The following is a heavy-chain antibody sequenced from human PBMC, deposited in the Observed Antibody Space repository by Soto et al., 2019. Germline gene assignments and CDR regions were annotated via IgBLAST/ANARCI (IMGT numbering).Heavy chain of an antibody. CDR1: GFTFSSYW. CDR2: INNDGSST. Sequence: GGSLRLSCAASGFTFSSYWMHWVRQAPGKGLVWVSRINNDGSSTNYADSMEGRFTISRDNAKNTVYLQMNSLRAEDTAIYYFTIPSSTSYASGSFMFCGPGSMVTGSS. V-gene: IGHV3-74*01. J-gene: IGHJ3*01. CDR3: TIPSSTSYASGSFMF. D-gene: IGHD3-10*01.